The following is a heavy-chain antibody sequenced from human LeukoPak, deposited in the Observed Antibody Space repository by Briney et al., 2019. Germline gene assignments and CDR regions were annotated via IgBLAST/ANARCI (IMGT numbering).Heavy chain of an antibody. Sequence: SETLSLTCAVSGDSISSGDYSWSWIRQPSGKGLEWIGYIFYRGRTFYNPSLKSRLNISVDTSTDQFSLKLSSVTAADTAVYYCARVRVPSAENDAFDIWGQGTMVTVSS. J-gene: IGHJ3*02. V-gene: IGHV4-31*11. CDR1: GDSISSGDYS. D-gene: IGHD2-15*01. CDR2: IFYRGRT. CDR3: ARVRVPSAENDAFDI.